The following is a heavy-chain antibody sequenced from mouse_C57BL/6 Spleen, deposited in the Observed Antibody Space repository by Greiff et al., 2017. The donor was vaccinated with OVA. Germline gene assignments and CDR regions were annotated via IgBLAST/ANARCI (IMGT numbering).Heavy chain of an antibody. CDR1: GFTFNTYA. J-gene: IGHJ4*01. D-gene: IGHD1-1*01. CDR2: IRSKSSNYAT. V-gene: IGHV10-3*01. Sequence: EVQLVESGGGLVQPKGSLKLSCAASGFTFNTYAMHWVRQAPGKGLEWVARIRSKSSNYATYYADSVKDRFTISRDDSQSLLYLQMNILKTEDTAMYYCVRVGDYGSDYAMDYWGQGTSVTVSS. CDR3: VRVGDYGSDYAMDY.